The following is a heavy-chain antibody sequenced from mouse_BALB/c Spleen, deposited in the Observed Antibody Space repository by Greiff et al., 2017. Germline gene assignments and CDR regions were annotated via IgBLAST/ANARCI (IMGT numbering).Heavy chain of an antibody. V-gene: IGHV5-6-4*01. Sequence: EVHLVESGGGLVKPGGSLKLSCAASGFTFSSYTMSWVRQTPEKRLEWVATISSGGSYTYYPDSVKGRFTISRDNAKNTLYLQMSSLKSEDTAMYYCTREAGRFDYWGQGTTLTVSS. CDR1: GFTFSSYT. J-gene: IGHJ2*01. CDR2: ISSGGSYT. CDR3: TREAGRFDY. D-gene: IGHD1-1*01.